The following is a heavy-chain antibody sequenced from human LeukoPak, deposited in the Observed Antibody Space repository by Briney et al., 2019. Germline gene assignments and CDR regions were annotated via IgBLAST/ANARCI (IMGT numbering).Heavy chain of an antibody. J-gene: IGHJ4*02. D-gene: IGHD6-19*01. CDR1: GGTFSSYA. CDR2: IIPIFGTA. V-gene: IGHV1-69*05. Sequence: SVKVSCKASGGTFSSYAISWVRQAPGQGLEWMGGIIPIFGTANYAQKFQGRVTITTDESTSTAYMELSSLRSEDTAVYYCATSTGYSSGWFDYWGQGTLVTVSS. CDR3: ATSTGYSSGWFDY.